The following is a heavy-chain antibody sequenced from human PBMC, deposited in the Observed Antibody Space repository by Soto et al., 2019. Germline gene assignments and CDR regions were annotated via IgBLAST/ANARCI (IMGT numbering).Heavy chain of an antibody. CDR3: AKDHGSGSYPY. CDR1: GSTISSHW. Sequence: VQLVESGGGLVQPGGSLRLSCVISGSTISSHWMTWVRQAPGKGLEWVASINQDGFGKHYLDSVKGRFTISRDSAKSSLYLQMDSLRAEDTAVYYCAKDHGSGSYPYWGQGTLVTVSS. CDR2: INQDGFGK. D-gene: IGHD1-26*01. J-gene: IGHJ4*02. V-gene: IGHV3-7*05.